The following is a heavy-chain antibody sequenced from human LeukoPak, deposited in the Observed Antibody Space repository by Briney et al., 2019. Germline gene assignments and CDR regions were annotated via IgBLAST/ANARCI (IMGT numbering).Heavy chain of an antibody. CDR2: INDSGST. Sequence: SETLSLTCAVYGGFFRGYDWSWIRQPPRKGLEWIGEINDSGSTNSNPSLKSRVTISVDTSKNQFSLNVSSVTAADTAVYYCARGSGVSRPGDYYYYMDVWGKGTTVTVSS. V-gene: IGHV4-34*01. J-gene: IGHJ6*03. D-gene: IGHD3-10*01. CDR1: GGFFRGYD. CDR3: ARGSGVSRPGDYYYYMDV.